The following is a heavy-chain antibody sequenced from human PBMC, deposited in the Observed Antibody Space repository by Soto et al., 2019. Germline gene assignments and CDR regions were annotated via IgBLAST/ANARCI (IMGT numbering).Heavy chain of an antibody. J-gene: IGHJ4*02. D-gene: IGHD3-16*02. CDR2: IYHSGST. Sequence: QVQLQESGPGLVKPSGTLSLTCAVSGGSISSSNWWSWVRQPPGKGLEWIGEIYHSGSTNYNPSLKSRVTISVDKSKNQFSLKLSSVTAADTAVYYCARVLDDYVWGSYRYRILDYWGQGTLVTVSS. CDR1: GGSISSSNW. V-gene: IGHV4-4*02. CDR3: ARVLDDYVWGSYRYRILDY.